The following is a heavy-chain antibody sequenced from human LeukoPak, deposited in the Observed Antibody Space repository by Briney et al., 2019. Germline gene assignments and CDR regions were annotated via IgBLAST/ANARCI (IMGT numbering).Heavy chain of an antibody. Sequence: SETLSLTCTVSGGSISIYYWSWIRQPPGKGLEWIGYIYNSGSTNYNPSLKSRVTISVDTSKNQFSLKLSSVTAADTAVYYCAGGIAVADLFDYWGQGTLVTVSS. V-gene: IGHV4-59*01. CDR3: AGGIAVADLFDY. CDR1: GGSISIYY. CDR2: IYNSGST. D-gene: IGHD6-19*01. J-gene: IGHJ4*02.